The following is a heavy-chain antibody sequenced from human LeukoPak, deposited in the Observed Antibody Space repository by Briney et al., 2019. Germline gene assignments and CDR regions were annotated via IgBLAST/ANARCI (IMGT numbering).Heavy chain of an antibody. CDR3: ARDMYSSSWYALDY. CDR1: GFTFSSYS. CDR2: ISSSSSTI. V-gene: IGHV3-48*04. J-gene: IGHJ4*02. Sequence: GGSLRLSCAASGFTFSSYSMNWVRQAPGKGLEWVSYISSSSSTIYYADSVKGRFTISRDNAKNSLYLQMNSLRAEDTAVYYCARDMYSSSWYALDYWGQGTLVTVSS. D-gene: IGHD6-13*01.